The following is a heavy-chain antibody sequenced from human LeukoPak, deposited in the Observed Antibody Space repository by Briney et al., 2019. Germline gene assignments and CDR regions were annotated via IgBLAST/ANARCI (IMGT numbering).Heavy chain of an antibody. CDR3: AKNSGGSCYQAIAY. V-gene: IGHV3-23*01. J-gene: IGHJ4*02. CDR1: GFTFRDYA. D-gene: IGHD2-15*01. Sequence: PGGSLRLSCAAPGFTFRDYAMTWVPQAPGRGLEWVSALSGDGGITYYADSVKGRFTISRDNSKNTLYLQMNSLRAEDTAVYYCAKNSGGSCYQAIAYWGQGTLVTVSS. CDR2: LSGDGGIT.